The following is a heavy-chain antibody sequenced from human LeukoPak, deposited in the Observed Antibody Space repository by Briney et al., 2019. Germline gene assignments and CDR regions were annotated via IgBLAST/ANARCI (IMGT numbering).Heavy chain of an antibody. CDR3: AKEGGIAVAGTASWFDP. CDR2: ISYDGSNK. J-gene: IGHJ5*02. V-gene: IGHV3-30*18. Sequence: AGRCLRLSCAASGFTFSSYGMHWVRQAPGKGLEWVAVISYDGSNKYYADSVKGRFTISRDNSKNTLYLQMNSLRAEDTAVYYCAKEGGIAVAGTASWFDPWGQGTLVTVSS. CDR1: GFTFSSYG. D-gene: IGHD6-19*01.